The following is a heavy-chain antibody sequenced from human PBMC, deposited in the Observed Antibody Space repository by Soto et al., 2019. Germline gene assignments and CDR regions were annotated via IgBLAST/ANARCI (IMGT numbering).Heavy chain of an antibody. D-gene: IGHD2-15*01. CDR2: ISAYNGNT. CDR1: GYTFTSYG. CDR3: VVAAQPYSFDY. J-gene: IGHJ4*02. V-gene: IGHV1-18*01. Sequence: QVQLVQSGAEVKKPGASVKVSCKASGYTFTSYGISWVRQAPGQGLEWMGWISAYNGNTNYAQKLQGRATMTTDTSTSTAYMARRSLRSDDTAVYYCVVAAQPYSFDYWGQGTLVTVSS.